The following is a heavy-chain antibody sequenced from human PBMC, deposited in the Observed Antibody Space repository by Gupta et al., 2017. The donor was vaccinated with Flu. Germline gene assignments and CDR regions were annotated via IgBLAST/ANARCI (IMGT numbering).Heavy chain of an antibody. J-gene: IGHJ6*02. Sequence: QVTLKESGPVLVKPTETLTLTCTVSGFSLSNARMGVSWIRQPPGKALEWLAHIFSNDEKSYSTSLKSRLTISKDTTKSQVVLTMTNMDPLDTATYYCARIHAASPPYYYYYYGMDVWVQGTTVTVSS. CDR2: IFSNDEK. V-gene: IGHV2-26*01. CDR3: ARIHAASPPYYYYYYGMDV. D-gene: IGHD2-15*01. CDR1: GFSLSNARMG.